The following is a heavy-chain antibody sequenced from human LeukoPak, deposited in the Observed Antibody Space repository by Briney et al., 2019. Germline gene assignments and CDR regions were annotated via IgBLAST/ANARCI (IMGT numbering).Heavy chain of an antibody. CDR1: GFTFSNYG. J-gene: IGHJ4*02. Sequence: PGGSLRLSCAASGFTFSNYGMHWVRQAPGKGLEWVSSISGSSTYIYYADSVKGRFTISRDNAKNSLYLQMNSLRAEDTAAYYCASEETTNGGWTPNYWGQGTLVTVSS. D-gene: IGHD6-19*01. CDR2: ISGSSTYI. V-gene: IGHV3-21*01. CDR3: ASEETTNGGWTPNY.